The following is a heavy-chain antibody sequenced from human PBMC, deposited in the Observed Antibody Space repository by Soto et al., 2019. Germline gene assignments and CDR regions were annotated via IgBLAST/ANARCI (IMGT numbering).Heavy chain of an antibody. CDR1: EYSFTSYW. V-gene: IGHV5-51*01. D-gene: IGHD3-22*01. CDR3: ARIPLYDSSGYYFDY. Sequence: GASLRISCKVSEYSFTSYWIGWVRQMPGKGLEWMGIIYPGDSDTRYSPSFQGQVTISADKSISTAYLQWSSLKASDTAMYYCARIPLYDSSGYYFDYWGQATLVTVS. J-gene: IGHJ4*02. CDR2: IYPGDSDT.